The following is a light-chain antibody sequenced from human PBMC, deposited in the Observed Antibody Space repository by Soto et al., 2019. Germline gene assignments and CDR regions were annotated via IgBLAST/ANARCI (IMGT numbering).Light chain of an antibody. CDR2: LES. CDR3: QQYASSQLT. Sequence: EIVLTQSPGTLSLSPGERATLSCRASQSVGRDFLAWYQHKPGQAPSLLIHLESSRATGIPDRFSGSGSGTDFILTISRLEPEDFALYYCQQYASSQLTFGGGTKVEIK. V-gene: IGKV3-20*01. J-gene: IGKJ4*01. CDR1: QSVGRDF.